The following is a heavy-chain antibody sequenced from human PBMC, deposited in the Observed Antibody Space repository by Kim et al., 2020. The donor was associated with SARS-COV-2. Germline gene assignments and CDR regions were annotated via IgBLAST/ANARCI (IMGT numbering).Heavy chain of an antibody. J-gene: IGHJ4*02. Sequence: SETLSLTCTVSGGSISSSSYYWGWIRQPPGKGLEWIGSIYYSGSTYYNPSLKSRVTISVDTSKNQFSLKLSSVTAADTAVYYCARHGAYVWGSYGLDQFDYWGQGTLVTVSS. D-gene: IGHD3-16*01. CDR1: GGSISSSSYY. CDR2: IYYSGST. V-gene: IGHV4-39*01. CDR3: ARHGAYVWGSYGLDQFDY.